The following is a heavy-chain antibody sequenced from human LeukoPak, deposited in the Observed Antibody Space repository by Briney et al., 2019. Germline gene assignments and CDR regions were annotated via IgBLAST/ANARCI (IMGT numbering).Heavy chain of an antibody. D-gene: IGHD1-1*01. J-gene: IGHJ4*02. CDR1: GGSFSGYY. CDR3: ARGNRIVQRD. CDR2: INHSGST. V-gene: IGHV4-34*01. Sequence: PSETLSLTCAVYGGSFSGYYWSWIRQPPGKGLEWIGEINHSGSTNYNPSLKSRVTISVDTSKNQFSLKLSSVTAADTAVYYCARGNRIVQRDRGQGTLVTVSS.